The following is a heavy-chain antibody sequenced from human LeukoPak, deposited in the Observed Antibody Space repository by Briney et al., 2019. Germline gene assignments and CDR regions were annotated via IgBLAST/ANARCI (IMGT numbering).Heavy chain of an antibody. Sequence: ASVKVSCKASGYTFASYDINWVRQATGQGLELMGWMNPNSGNTGYAQKFQGRVTITMNTSISTAYMELSSLTSEDTAVYYCARVPYTHYDSSGDYYNWFDPWGQGTLVTVSS. CDR1: GYTFASYD. D-gene: IGHD3-22*01. V-gene: IGHV1-8*03. CDR3: ARVPYTHYDSSGDYYNWFDP. J-gene: IGHJ5*02. CDR2: MNPNSGNT.